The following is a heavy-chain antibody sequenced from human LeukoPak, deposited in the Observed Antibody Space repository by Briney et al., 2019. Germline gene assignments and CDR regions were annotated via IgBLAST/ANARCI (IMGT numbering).Heavy chain of an antibody. D-gene: IGHD2-2*01. V-gene: IGHV1-46*01. Sequence: GASVKVSCKASGYTFTSYYMHWVRQAPGQGLEWMGIINPSGGSTSYAQKFQGRVTMTRDMSTSTVYMELSSLRSEDTAVYYCARGTVVPAASLTKRFDYWGQGTLVTVS. CDR2: INPSGGST. J-gene: IGHJ4*02. CDR1: GYTFTSYY. CDR3: ARGTVVPAASLTKRFDY.